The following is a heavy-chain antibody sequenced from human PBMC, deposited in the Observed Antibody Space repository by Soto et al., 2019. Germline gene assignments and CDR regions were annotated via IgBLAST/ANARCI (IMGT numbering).Heavy chain of an antibody. CDR2: IYASGSP. CDR3: ARGVGSSPPRY. V-gene: IGHV4-59*01. Sequence: SETLSLTCTISGGSISVYYWSWVRQPPGHELEWIGYIYASGSPYYNPSLRSRFTIPADTSKNQISLKLTSPTAADPAVYYCARGVGSSPPRYWGRGTLVTVSS. D-gene: IGHD1-26*01. J-gene: IGHJ4*02. CDR1: GGSISVYY.